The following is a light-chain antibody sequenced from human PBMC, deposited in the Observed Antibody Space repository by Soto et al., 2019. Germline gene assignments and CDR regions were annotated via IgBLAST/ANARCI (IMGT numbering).Light chain of an antibody. J-gene: IGLJ1*01. V-gene: IGLV2-14*01. Sequence: QSALTQPASVSGSPGQSLTFSCTGTSSDVGGYTYVSWYQQHPGKAPKLMIYDVSNRPSGVSNRFSGSKSGNTASLTISGLQAEDEADYYCSSYTSSSTYVFGTGTKLTVL. CDR3: SSYTSSSTYV. CDR2: DVS. CDR1: SSDVGGYTY.